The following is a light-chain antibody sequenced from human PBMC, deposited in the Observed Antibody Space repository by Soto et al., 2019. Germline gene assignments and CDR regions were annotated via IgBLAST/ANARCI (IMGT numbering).Light chain of an antibody. CDR3: QQYNDWTPIT. Sequence: EVVMTQSPATLSLSPGERATLSCRASQSVSSDLAWYQQKPGQAPRLLIYGASTRATDIPARFSGGGSGTEVTLTISNLQSADFGIYYCQQYNDWTPITFGPGTKVDIK. V-gene: IGKV3-15*01. J-gene: IGKJ3*01. CDR1: QSVSSD. CDR2: GAS.